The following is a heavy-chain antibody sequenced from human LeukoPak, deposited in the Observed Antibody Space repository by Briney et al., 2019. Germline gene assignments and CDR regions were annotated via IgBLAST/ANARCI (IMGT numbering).Heavy chain of an antibody. J-gene: IGHJ3*02. Sequence: SETLSLTCTVSGGSISSYYWSWIRQPPGKGLEWIGYIYYSGSTNYNPSLKSRVTISVDTSKNQFSLKLSSVTAADTAVYYCARRSPSMYYYDSSGYYRHDAFDIWGQGTMVTVSS. CDR1: GGSISSYY. V-gene: IGHV4-59*01. D-gene: IGHD3-22*01. CDR2: IYYSGST. CDR3: ARRSPSMYYYDSSGYYRHDAFDI.